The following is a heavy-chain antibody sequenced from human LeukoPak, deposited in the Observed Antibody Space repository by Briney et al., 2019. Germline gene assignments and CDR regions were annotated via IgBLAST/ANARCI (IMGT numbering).Heavy chain of an antibody. CDR3: ARVSRQWLVSPFDY. D-gene: IGHD6-19*01. V-gene: IGHV4-59*01. CDR1: GGSISSYY. Sequence: SETLSLTCTVSGGSISSYYWSWIRQPPGKGLEWIGYIYYSGSTNYNPSLKSRVTISVDTSKNQFSLKLSSVTAADTAVYYCARVSRQWLVSPFDYWGQGTLVTVSS. CDR2: IYYSGST. J-gene: IGHJ4*02.